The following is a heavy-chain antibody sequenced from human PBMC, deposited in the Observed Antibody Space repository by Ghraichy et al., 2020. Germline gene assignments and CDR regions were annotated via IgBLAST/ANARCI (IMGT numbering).Heavy chain of an antibody. CDR2: IYDSGST. J-gene: IGHJ4*02. CDR3: ARDNFMITVGGVIGRRYYYYGVDV. D-gene: IGHD3-16*02. Sequence: SETLSLTCTVSGGSISNYYWSWIRQPPGKGLEWIGYIYDSGSTDYNPSLESRVTISVDTSKNQFFLKLRSVTAADTAVYYCARDNFMITVGGVIGRRYYYYGVDVWGQGTLVSVSS. V-gene: IGHV4-59*01. CDR1: GGSISNYY.